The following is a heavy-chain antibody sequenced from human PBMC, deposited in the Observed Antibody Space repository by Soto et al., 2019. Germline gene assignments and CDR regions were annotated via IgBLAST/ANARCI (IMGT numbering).Heavy chain of an antibody. J-gene: IGHJ4*02. D-gene: IGHD1-1*01. CDR2: MNPNTGNS. CDR1: GYTFTSYD. V-gene: IGHV1-8*01. Sequence: ASVKVSCKASGYTFTSYDIYWVRQATGQGLEWMGWMNPNTGNSGYAQKFQGRVTVSSDTSINTVHMELSSLRSEDTAVYYCARRAETNGWNGFGADKYYFDFWGQGTLVTVSS. CDR3: ARRAETNGWNGFGADKYYFDF.